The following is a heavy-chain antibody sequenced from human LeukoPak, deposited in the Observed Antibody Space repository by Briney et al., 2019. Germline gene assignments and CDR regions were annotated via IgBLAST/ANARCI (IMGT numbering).Heavy chain of an antibody. CDR1: GYTFTSYG. CDR3: ARASPLITMLYGMDV. V-gene: IGHV1-3*01. CDR2: INAGNGNT. J-gene: IGHJ6*02. Sequence: ASVKVSCKASGYTFTSYGISWVRQAPGQRLEWMGWINAGNGNTKYSQKFQGRVTITRDTSASTAYMELSSLRSEDTAVYYCARASPLITMLYGMDVWGQGTTVTVSS. D-gene: IGHD3-10*01.